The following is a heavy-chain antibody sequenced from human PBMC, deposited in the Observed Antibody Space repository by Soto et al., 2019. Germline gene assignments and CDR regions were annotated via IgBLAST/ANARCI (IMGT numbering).Heavy chain of an antibody. V-gene: IGHV3-9*01. CDR1: GFTFDDYA. J-gene: IGHJ4*02. CDR2: VSWNSGNI. Sequence: EVQLVESGGGLVQPGRPLRRSCAATGFTFDDYAMHWVRQAPGKGLEWVSGVSWNSGNIGYADSVKGRFTISRDNAKKSLYLQMITLRAEETALYYCAKETRGGFGELEFDYWGQGTLVTVSS. D-gene: IGHD3-10*01. CDR3: AKETRGGFGELEFDY.